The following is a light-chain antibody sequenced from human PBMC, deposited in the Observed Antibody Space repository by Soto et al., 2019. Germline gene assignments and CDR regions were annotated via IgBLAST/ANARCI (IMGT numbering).Light chain of an antibody. Sequence: DIVLTQSPATLSSSSAERAXLSCRASPTVNTSLAWYQHKHGQAPRLXIYETSNRAHGIPARFSGSGSATDFTPTISSLEPEDFAVYYCHQRKSWPRTFGQGTKVDIK. CDR1: PTVNTS. CDR2: ETS. CDR3: HQRKSWPRT. V-gene: IGKV3-11*01. J-gene: IGKJ1*01.